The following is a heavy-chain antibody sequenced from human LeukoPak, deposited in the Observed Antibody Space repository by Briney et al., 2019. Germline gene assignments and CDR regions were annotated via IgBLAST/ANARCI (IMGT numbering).Heavy chain of an antibody. V-gene: IGHV3-23*01. D-gene: IGHD2-2*01. J-gene: IGHJ3*02. CDR3: AKAPGSTSRASDAFAN. Sequence: GGSLRLSCAASGFTFSSYAMSWVRQAPGKGLEWVSAISGSGGSTYYADSVKGRFTISRDNSKNTLYLQMNSLRAEDTAVYYCAKAPGSTSRASDAFANWGNRRIVTVSS. CDR2: ISGSGGST. CDR1: GFTFSSYA.